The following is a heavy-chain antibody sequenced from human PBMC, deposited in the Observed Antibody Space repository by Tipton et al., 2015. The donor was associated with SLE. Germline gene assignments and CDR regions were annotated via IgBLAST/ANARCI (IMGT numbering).Heavy chain of an antibody. V-gene: IGHV4-34*01. D-gene: IGHD2-21*01. CDR3: ARSRGGPIVEMGMDV. J-gene: IGHJ6*02. CDR2: INHSGST. CDR1: GGSFSGYY. Sequence: TLPLTCAVYGGSFSGYYWSWIRQPPGKGLEWIGEINHSGSTNYNPSLKSRVTISVDTSKNQFSLKLSSVTAADTAVYYCARSRGGPIVEMGMDVWGQGTTVTVSS.